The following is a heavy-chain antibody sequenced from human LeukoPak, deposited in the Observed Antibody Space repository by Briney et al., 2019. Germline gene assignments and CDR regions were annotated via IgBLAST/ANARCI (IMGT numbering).Heavy chain of an antibody. CDR3: ARGARVAQGSWPIDY. V-gene: IGHV4-34*01. Sequence: SETLSLTCAVYGGSFSGYYWSWIRQPPGKGLEWIGEINHSGSTNYNPSLKSRVTISVDTSKNQFSLKLSSVTAADTAVYYCARGARVAQGSWPIDYWGQGTLVTVSS. J-gene: IGHJ4*02. CDR1: GGSFSGYY. D-gene: IGHD4-23*01. CDR2: INHSGST.